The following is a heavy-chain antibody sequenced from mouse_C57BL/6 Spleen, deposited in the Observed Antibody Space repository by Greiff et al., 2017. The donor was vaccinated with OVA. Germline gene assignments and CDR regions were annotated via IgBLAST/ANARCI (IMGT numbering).Heavy chain of an antibody. V-gene: IGHV5-16*01. Sequence: EVQVVESEGGLVQPGSSMKLSCTASGFTFSDYYMAWVRQVPEKGLEWVANINYDGSSTYYLDSLKSRFIISRDNAKNILYLPMSMLKSEDTATYYCARGWDVFAMDYWGQGTSVTVSS. D-gene: IGHD4-1*01. J-gene: IGHJ4*01. CDR3: ARGWDVFAMDY. CDR2: INYDGSST. CDR1: GFTFSDYY.